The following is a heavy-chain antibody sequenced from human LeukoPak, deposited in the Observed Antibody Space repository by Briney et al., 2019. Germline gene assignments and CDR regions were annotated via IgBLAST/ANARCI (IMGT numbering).Heavy chain of an antibody. J-gene: IGHJ4*02. CDR1: GFTLSNSW. CDR3: TTSGGAF. Sequence: GGSLRLSCVVSGFTLSNSWMSWARQAPGKGLEWVANIKPDGSEAYYVDSVRGRFTISRDNAKKSLSLQVSSLRGEDTAVYYCTTSGGAFWGQGIHVTVSS. V-gene: IGHV3-7*02. D-gene: IGHD6-25*01. CDR2: IKPDGSEA.